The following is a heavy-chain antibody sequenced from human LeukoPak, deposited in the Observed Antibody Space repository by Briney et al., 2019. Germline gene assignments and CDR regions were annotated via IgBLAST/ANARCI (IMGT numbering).Heavy chain of an antibody. CDR2: INHSGST. V-gene: IGHV4-38-2*02. Sequence: SETLSLTCTVSGYSISSGYYWSWIRQPPGKGLEWIGEINHSGSTNYNPSLKSRVTISVDTSKNQFSLKLSSVTAADTAVYYCAGGGYSSSSYFDYWGQGTLVTVSS. J-gene: IGHJ4*02. CDR1: GYSISSGYY. D-gene: IGHD6-6*01. CDR3: AGGGYSSSSYFDY.